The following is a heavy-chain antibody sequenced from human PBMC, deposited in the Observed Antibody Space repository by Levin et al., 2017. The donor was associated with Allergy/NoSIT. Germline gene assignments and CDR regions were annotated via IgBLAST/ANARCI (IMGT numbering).Heavy chain of an antibody. CDR2: ISYDGSNK. CDR3: ASARYYYGSGIED. J-gene: IGHJ4*02. D-gene: IGHD3-10*01. CDR1: GFTFSTFS. V-gene: IGHV3-30-3*01. Sequence: LSLTCAVSGFTFSTFSMTWVRQAPGKGLEWVAVISYDGSNKYYADSVKGRFTISRDNSKNTLYLQMNSLRPEDTAVYYCASARYYYGSGIEDWGQGTLVTVSS.